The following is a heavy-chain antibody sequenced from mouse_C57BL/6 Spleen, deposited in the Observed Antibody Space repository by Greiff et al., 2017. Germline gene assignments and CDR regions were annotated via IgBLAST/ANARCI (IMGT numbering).Heavy chain of an antibody. J-gene: IGHJ2*01. Sequence: DVHLVESGPGLVKPSQSLSLTCSVPGYSITSGYYWNWIRQFPGNKLEWMGYISYDGSNNYNPSLKNRISITRDTSKNQFFLKLNSVTTEDTATYYCARDYDHWGQGTTLTVSS. CDR2: ISYDGSN. CDR3: ARDYDH. D-gene: IGHD2-3*01. V-gene: IGHV3-6*01. CDR1: GYSITSGYY.